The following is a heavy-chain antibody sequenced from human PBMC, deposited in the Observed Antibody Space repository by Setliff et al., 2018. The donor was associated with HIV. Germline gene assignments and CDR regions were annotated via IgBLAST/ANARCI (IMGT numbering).Heavy chain of an antibody. V-gene: IGHV1-2*02. CDR1: GYTFSDYY. D-gene: IGHD3-16*01. Sequence: ASVKVSCKASGYTFSDYYIHWVRQAPGQGLEWMGWISPNRGATNFAQKFLGRVTMTRDTSISTAYLELSSLTSDDTAVYHCARSDYVWGSYPDKLDYWGQGTLVTVSS. CDR3: ARSDYVWGSYPDKLDY. CDR2: ISPNRGAT. J-gene: IGHJ4*02.